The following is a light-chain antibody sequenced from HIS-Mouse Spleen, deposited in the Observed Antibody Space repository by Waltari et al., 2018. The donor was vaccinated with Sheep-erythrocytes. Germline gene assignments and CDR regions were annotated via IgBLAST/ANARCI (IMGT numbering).Light chain of an antibody. CDR2: SAS. CDR1: QGISSY. J-gene: IGKJ3*01. Sequence: DIQLTQSPSFLSASVGDRVTITCRASQGISSYLAWYQQKPGKALKLLIYSASTLQGGVPSRFGGSGYGPEFPLTISSLQTEDIATYYGQQLNSYSFTFGPGTKVDIK. CDR3: QQLNSYSFT. V-gene: IGKV1-9*01.